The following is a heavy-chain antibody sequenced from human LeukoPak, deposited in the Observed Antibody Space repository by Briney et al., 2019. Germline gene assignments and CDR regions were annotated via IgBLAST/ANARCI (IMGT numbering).Heavy chain of an antibody. D-gene: IGHD2-2*01. J-gene: IGHJ4*02. CDR2: INSDGSST. V-gene: IGHV3-74*01. CDR1: GFTFSSYW. CDR3: ARDRGVPAAAFDY. Sequence: GGSLRLSCAASGFTFSSYWMHWVRQAPGKGPVWVSRINSDGSSTSYADSVKGRFTITRDNAKNTLYLQMNSLRAEDTAVYYCARDRGVPAAAFDYWGQGTLVTVSS.